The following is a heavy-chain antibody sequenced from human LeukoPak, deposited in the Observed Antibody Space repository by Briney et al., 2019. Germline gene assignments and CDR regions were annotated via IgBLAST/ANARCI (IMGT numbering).Heavy chain of an antibody. V-gene: IGHV3-66*04. D-gene: IGHD3-22*01. Sequence: PGGSLRLSCAASGFTVSSNYMIWVRPAPGKGLEWVSVIYSGGSTYYADSEKGRFTISRDNSKNTLYLQMNSLRAEDTAVYYCARPYDSSGYPLSPDAFDIWGQGTMVTVSS. CDR2: IYSGGST. J-gene: IGHJ3*02. CDR1: GFTVSSNY. CDR3: ARPYDSSGYPLSPDAFDI.